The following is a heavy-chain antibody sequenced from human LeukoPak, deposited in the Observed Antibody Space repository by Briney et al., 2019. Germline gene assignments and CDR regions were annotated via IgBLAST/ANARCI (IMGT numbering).Heavy chain of an antibody. CDR2: IYYSGST. J-gene: IGHJ4*02. V-gene: IGHV4-59*01. CDR1: GGSISTYY. Sequence: TSETLSLTCTVSGGSISTYYGNWIRQPPGKGLEWIGYIYYSGSTNCNPSLKSRVTISIDTSKNQFSLKLSSVTAADTAVYYCAGDTLGFDYWGQGTLVTVSS. D-gene: IGHD2/OR15-2a*01. CDR3: AGDTLGFDY.